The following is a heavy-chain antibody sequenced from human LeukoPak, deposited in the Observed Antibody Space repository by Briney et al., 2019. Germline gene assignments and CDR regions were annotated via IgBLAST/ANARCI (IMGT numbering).Heavy chain of an antibody. CDR2: IYTSGST. D-gene: IGHD3-10*01. J-gene: IGHJ6*02. Sequence: SETLSLTCTVSGGSISSYYWSWIRQPAGKGLEWIGRIYTSGSTNYNPSLKSRVTMSVDTSKNQFSLKLSSVTAADTAVYYCARVEDAVRGVTKYYYYGMDVWGQGTTVTVSS. CDR1: GGSISSYY. V-gene: IGHV4-4*07. CDR3: ARVEDAVRGVTKYYYYGMDV.